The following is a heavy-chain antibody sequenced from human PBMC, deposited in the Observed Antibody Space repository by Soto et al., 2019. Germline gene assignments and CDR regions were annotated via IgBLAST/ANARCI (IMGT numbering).Heavy chain of an antibody. CDR3: ARHGDTAMVTVLFDY. CDR2: IYYSGST. Sequence: PSETLSLTCTVSGGSISSSSYYWGWIRQPPGKGLEWIGSIYYSGSTYYNPSLKSRVTISVDTSKNQFSLKLSSVTAADTAVYYCARHGDTAMVTVLFDYWGQGTLVTVSS. J-gene: IGHJ4*02. V-gene: IGHV4-39*01. CDR1: GGSISSSSYY. D-gene: IGHD5-18*01.